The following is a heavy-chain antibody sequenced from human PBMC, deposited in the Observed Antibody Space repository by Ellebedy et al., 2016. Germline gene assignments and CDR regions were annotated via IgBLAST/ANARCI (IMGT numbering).Heavy chain of an antibody. Sequence: GGSLRLSCGGSGFTFRNSWMTWVRQTPGKGLAWVASIKQDGSQKDYEDSVKGRFSISRDNAKGLMYLQMTRLRVEDSAVYYCGAGGGWRSDYWGQGTLVTVSS. CDR1: GFTFRNSW. D-gene: IGHD6-19*01. V-gene: IGHV3-7*01. CDR2: IKQDGSQK. J-gene: IGHJ4*02. CDR3: GAGGGWRSDY.